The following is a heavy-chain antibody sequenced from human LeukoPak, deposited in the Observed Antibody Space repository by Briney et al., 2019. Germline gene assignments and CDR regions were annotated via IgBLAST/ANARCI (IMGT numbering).Heavy chain of an antibody. CDR3: ARHYYGSGSHFDY. V-gene: IGHV3-33*01. Sequence: GTSLRLSCAASGFTFRTYGIHWVRQAPGKGLEWVAVIWYDGNNKYYADSVKGRFTISRDNSKNTLYLQMNSLRAEDTAVYYCARHYYGSGSHFDYWGQGTLVTVSS. J-gene: IGHJ4*02. CDR2: IWYDGNNK. D-gene: IGHD3-10*01. CDR1: GFTFRTYG.